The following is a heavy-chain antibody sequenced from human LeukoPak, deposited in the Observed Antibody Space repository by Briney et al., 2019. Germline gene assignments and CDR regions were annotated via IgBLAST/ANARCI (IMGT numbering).Heavy chain of an antibody. J-gene: IGHJ4*02. V-gene: IGHV3-9*01. Sequence: GGSLRLSCAASGFTFDDYAMHWVRQAPGKGLEWVSGISWNGGIIGYADSVKGRFTISRDNAKNSLYLQMNGLRAEDTALYYCAKADYGSGTYYNVRYFDSWGQGTLVTVSS. CDR1: GFTFDDYA. CDR2: ISWNGGII. D-gene: IGHD3-10*01. CDR3: AKADYGSGTYYNVRYFDS.